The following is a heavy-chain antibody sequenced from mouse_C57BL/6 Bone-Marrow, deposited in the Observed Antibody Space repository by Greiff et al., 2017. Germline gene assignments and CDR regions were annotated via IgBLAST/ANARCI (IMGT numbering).Heavy chain of an antibody. CDR1: GFTFSSYG. CDR2: ISSGGSYT. CDR3: ASGSTMVTNFAY. D-gene: IGHD2-2*01. J-gene: IGHJ3*01. V-gene: IGHV5-6*01. Sequence: EVQGVESGGDLVKPGGSLKLSCAASGFTFSSYGMSWVRQTPDKRLEWVATISSGGSYTYYPDSVKGRFTISRDNAKNTLYLQMSSLKSEDTAMYYCASGSTMVTNFAYWGQGTLVTVSA.